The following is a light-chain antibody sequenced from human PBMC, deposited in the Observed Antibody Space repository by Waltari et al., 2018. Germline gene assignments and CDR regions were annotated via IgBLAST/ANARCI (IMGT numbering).Light chain of an antibody. Sequence: DIQMTQSPSTLSASVGDRVTVACRASQSIIRYLAWYQQKPGKAPKVRIHDTSNLESGVPSRFSGSGFGTEFTFTITSLQADDLGTYYCQQYNSYPLTFGGGTKVEIK. CDR3: QQYNSYPLT. CDR2: DTS. J-gene: IGKJ4*01. V-gene: IGKV1-5*01. CDR1: QSIIRY.